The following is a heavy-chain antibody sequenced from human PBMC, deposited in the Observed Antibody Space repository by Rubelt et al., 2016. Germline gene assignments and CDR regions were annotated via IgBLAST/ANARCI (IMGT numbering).Heavy chain of an antibody. Sequence: QVQLVQSGAEVKKPGASVRVSCKSSGYTFTGYYLHWVRQAPAQGLEWMGWMNPDSGATNYAHNYQGRVTMTRELSINTAYMGWSRLGPDDTAVYYCARVGGDGPFEYWGQGTLVTVSS. CDR1: GYTFTGYY. CDR3: ARVGGDGPFEY. D-gene: IGHD3-10*01. CDR2: MNPDSGAT. J-gene: IGHJ4*02. V-gene: IGHV1-2*02.